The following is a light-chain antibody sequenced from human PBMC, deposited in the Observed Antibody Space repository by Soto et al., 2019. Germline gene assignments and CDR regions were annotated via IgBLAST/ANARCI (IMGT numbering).Light chain of an antibody. J-gene: IGLJ2*01. Sequence: SYELTQPPSVAVAPGQTARITCGGSDIEDKSVHWYQQKPGQAPVLVVYDDSDRPSGIPERFSGSNSGNTATLTISRGEAGDEADYYCQVWDISSDHVIFGGGTKVTVL. CDR2: DDS. V-gene: IGLV3-21*02. CDR1: DIEDKS. CDR3: QVWDISSDHVI.